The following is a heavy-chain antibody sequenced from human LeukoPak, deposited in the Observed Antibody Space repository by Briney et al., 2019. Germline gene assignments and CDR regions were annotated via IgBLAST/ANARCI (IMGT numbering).Heavy chain of an antibody. D-gene: IGHD1-26*01. CDR1: GFTFSNCA. CDR3: AKDRSRSGSCRALDY. V-gene: IGHV3-23*01. Sequence: GGSLRLSCAASGFTFSNCATSWVRQAPGKGLEWVSTISGSGGSTNYADSVKGRFTISRDNSKSTLYLQVNTLRAEDTAVYYCAKDRSRSGSCRALDYWGQGTLVTVSS. J-gene: IGHJ4*02. CDR2: ISGSGGST.